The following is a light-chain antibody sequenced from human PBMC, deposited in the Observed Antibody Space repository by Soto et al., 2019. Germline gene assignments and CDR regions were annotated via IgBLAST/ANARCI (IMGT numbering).Light chain of an antibody. Sequence: EVVLTHSPATPSVSPGERATLSCRASQSVSSYLAWYQQKPGQTPRLLIYGASTRATGIPARFSGSGSGTEFTLTISSLQSEDFAVYYCQHYSDWPRTFGQGTKVDIK. CDR3: QHYSDWPRT. J-gene: IGKJ1*01. V-gene: IGKV3-15*01. CDR2: GAS. CDR1: QSVSSY.